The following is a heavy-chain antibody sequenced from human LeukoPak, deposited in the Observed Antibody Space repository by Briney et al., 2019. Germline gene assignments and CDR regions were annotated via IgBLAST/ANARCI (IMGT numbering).Heavy chain of an antibody. CDR3: ARDLRDYYDSSGYVAPFDL. D-gene: IGHD3-22*01. V-gene: IGHV1-46*01. CDR2: INPSGGST. Sequence: ASVKVSCKASGYTFTSYYMDWVRQAPGQGLEWMGIINPSGGSTSYAQKFQGRVTMTRDTSTSTVYMELSSLRSEDTAVYYCARDLRDYYDSSGYVAPFDLWGRGTLVTVSS. J-gene: IGHJ2*01. CDR1: GYTFTSYY.